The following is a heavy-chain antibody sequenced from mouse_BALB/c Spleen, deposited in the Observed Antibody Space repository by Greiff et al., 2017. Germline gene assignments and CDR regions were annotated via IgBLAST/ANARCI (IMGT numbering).Heavy chain of an antibody. CDR2: IYPGNSDT. J-gene: IGHJ3*01. Sequence: VQLKQSGTVLARPGASVKMSCKASGYTFTSYWMHWVKQRPGQGLEWIGAIYPGNSDTSYNQKFKGKAKLTAVTSTSTAYMELSSLTNEDSAVYYCVYYGSSTWFAYWGQGTLVTVSA. V-gene: IGHV1-5*01. CDR1: GYTFTSYW. CDR3: VYYGSSTWFAY. D-gene: IGHD1-1*01.